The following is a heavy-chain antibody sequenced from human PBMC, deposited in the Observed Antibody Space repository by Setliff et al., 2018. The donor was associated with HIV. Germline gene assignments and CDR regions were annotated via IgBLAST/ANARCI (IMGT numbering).Heavy chain of an antibody. V-gene: IGHV4-59*08. CDR1: GGSITHY. CDR3: ARRYRSSWYFEY. CDR2: VHYSGNT. Sequence: SETLSLTCTVSGGSITHYWSWMRQAPGKGLEWIGYVHYSGNTAYNPSLKSRVTISADTSKNQLLLKLTSVTAADTAVDYCARRYRSSWYFEYWGQGALVTVSS. D-gene: IGHD6-13*01. J-gene: IGHJ4*02.